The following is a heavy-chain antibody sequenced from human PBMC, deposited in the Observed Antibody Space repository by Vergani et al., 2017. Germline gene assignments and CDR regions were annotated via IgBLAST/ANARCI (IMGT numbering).Heavy chain of an antibody. CDR2: ISYDGSNK. CDR3: AKDRRYDFWSGYFDY. D-gene: IGHD3-3*01. CDR1: GFTFSSYG. V-gene: IGHV3-30*18. Sequence: QVQLVESGGGVVQPGRSLRLSCAASGFTFSSYGMHWVRQAPGKGLEWVAVISYDGSNKYYADSVKGRFTISRDNSKNTLYLQMNSLRAEDTAVYYCAKDRRYDFWSGYFDYWGQGTLVTVSS. J-gene: IGHJ4*02.